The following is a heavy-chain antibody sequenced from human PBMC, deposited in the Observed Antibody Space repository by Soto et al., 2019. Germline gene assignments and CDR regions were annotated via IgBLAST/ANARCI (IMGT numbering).Heavy chain of an antibody. J-gene: IGHJ4*02. CDR2: ISSSSSYI. D-gene: IGHD6-13*01. CDR3: ARSQHLAAAGDFDY. V-gene: IGHV3-21*01. CDR1: GFTFSSYS. Sequence: PGGSLRLSCAASGFTFSSYSMNWVRQAPGKGLEWVSSISSSSSYIYYADSVKGRFTISRDNAKNSLHLQMNSLRAEDTAVYYCARSQHLAAAGDFDYWGQGTLVTVSS.